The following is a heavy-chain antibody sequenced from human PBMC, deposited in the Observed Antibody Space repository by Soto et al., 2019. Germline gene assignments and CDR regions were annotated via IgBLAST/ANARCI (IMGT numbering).Heavy chain of an antibody. Sequence: GGSLRLSCAASGFTFSSYSMNWVHQAPGKGLEWVSSISSSSSYIYYADSVKGRFTISRDNAKNSLYLQMNSLRAEDTAVYYCASQPDYGYDYWGQGTLVTVSS. CDR1: GFTFSSYS. CDR2: ISSSSSYI. V-gene: IGHV3-21*01. CDR3: ASQPDYGYDY. D-gene: IGHD4-17*01. J-gene: IGHJ4*02.